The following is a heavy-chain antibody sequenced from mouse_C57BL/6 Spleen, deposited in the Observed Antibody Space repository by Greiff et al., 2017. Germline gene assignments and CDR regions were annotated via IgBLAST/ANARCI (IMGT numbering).Heavy chain of an antibody. CDR3: ARSLRGYPYAMDY. D-gene: IGHD2-2*01. CDR1: GYTLTSYW. CDR2: IDPSDSET. J-gene: IGHJ4*01. V-gene: IGHV1-52*01. Sequence: QVQLQQPGAELVRPGSSVKLSCKASGYTLTSYWMHWVKQRPIQGLEWIGNIDPSDSETHYNQKFKDKATLTVDKSSSTAYMQLSSLTSEDSAVYYCARSLRGYPYAMDYWGQGTSVTVSS.